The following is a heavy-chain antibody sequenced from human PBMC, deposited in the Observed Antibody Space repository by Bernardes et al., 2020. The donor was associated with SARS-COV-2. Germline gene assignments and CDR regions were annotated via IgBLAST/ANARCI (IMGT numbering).Heavy chain of an antibody. CDR2: TYYKSKWYN. CDR1: GDSVSTNNAA. Sequence: SQTLSLTCAISGDSVSTNNAAWNWVRQSPSRGLEWLGRTYYKSKWYNDYALSVKSRITINPDTSTNQFSLHLKSVSPDDTAVYYCVRDQITLVRGVVYDYYGMDVWGQGTTVTVSS. D-gene: IGHD3-10*01. V-gene: IGHV6-1*01. J-gene: IGHJ6*02. CDR3: VRDQITLVRGVVYDYYGMDV.